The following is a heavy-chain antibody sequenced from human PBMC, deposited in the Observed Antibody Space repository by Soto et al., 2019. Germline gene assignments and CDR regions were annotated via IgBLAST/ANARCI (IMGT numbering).Heavy chain of an antibody. D-gene: IGHD1-20*01. Sequence: PGGSLRLSCAASGFTFSSYAMSWVRQAPGKGLEWVSAISGSGGSTYYADSVKGRFTISRDNSKNTLYLQMNSLRAEDTAIYYCAKHQVLTVTPGSPWFDPRGQGTLVTVSS. CDR3: AKHQVLTVTPGSPWFDP. V-gene: IGHV3-23*01. J-gene: IGHJ5*02. CDR2: ISGSGGST. CDR1: GFTFSSYA.